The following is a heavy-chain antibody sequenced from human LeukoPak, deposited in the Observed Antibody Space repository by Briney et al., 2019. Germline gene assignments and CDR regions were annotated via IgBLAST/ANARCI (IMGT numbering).Heavy chain of an antibody. CDR3: ARSDSSSEAYFDY. CDR2: INPNSGGT. D-gene: IGHD3-22*01. Sequence: ASVKVSCKASGYTFTGYYMHWVRQAPGQGREWMGWINPNSGGTTYAQKFQGRVTMTRDMSIRTAYMELSRLRSDDTAVYYCARSDSSSEAYFDYWGQAPLVSVSS. J-gene: IGHJ4*02. V-gene: IGHV1-2*02. CDR1: GYTFTGYY.